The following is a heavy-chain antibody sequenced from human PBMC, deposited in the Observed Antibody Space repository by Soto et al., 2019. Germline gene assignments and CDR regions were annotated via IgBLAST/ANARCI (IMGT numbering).Heavy chain of an antibody. Sequence: EVQLLESGGGVVQPGGSLRLSCVASGFNFKKFAMAWVRQAPGEGLEWVSGISCCGGSTSYADSVKGRFSIARDDSKNTLYLQINALRPEDTGVYYCARVTPGNNLYYFSGLDVWGQGTSVTVSS. D-gene: IGHD1-1*01. CDR1: GFNFKKFA. V-gene: IGHV3-23*01. CDR3: ARVTPGNNLYYFSGLDV. J-gene: IGHJ6*02. CDR2: ISCCGGST.